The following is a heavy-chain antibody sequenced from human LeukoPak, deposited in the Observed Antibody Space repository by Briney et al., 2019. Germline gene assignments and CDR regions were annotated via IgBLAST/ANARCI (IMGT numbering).Heavy chain of an antibody. CDR3: ARIWPDL. Sequence: SETLSLTCAVYGESFSGYFWSWIRQPPGKGLEWIGEINHSGYTNYNPSLKSRVTISIDTSKKQFSLRLNSVTAADTAVYYCARIWPDLWGRGTLVTVSS. D-gene: IGHD3-10*01. J-gene: IGHJ2*01. V-gene: IGHV4-34*01. CDR1: GESFSGYF. CDR2: INHSGYT.